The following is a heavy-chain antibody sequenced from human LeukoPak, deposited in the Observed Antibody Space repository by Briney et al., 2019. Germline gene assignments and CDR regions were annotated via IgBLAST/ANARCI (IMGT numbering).Heavy chain of an antibody. Sequence: GGSLRLSCAASGFTFSSYAMHWVRQAPGKGLEWEAFIQYDGSIKHYADSAKGRFTISRDNSKNTLYLQMNNLRPEDTAVYYCAKEGGSPNDAFDIWGQGTMVTVSS. D-gene: IGHD2-15*01. J-gene: IGHJ3*02. CDR3: AKEGGSPNDAFDI. V-gene: IGHV3-30*02. CDR2: IQYDGSIK. CDR1: GFTFSSYA.